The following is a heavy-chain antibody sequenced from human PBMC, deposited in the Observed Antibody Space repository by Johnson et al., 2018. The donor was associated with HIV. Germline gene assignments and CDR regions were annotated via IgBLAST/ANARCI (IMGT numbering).Heavy chain of an antibody. CDR1: GFTFSSYD. Sequence: VQLVESGGGLVQPGGSLRLSCAASGFTFSSYDMHWVRQGTGKGLEWVSAIGTAGDTYYPGSVKGRFTISRENAKNSLYLQMNSLRAGDTAMYYCARANWPGSAFDIWGQGTMVTVSS. CDR2: IGTAGDT. J-gene: IGHJ3*02. V-gene: IGHV3-13*01. CDR3: ARANWPGSAFDI. D-gene: IGHD1-1*01.